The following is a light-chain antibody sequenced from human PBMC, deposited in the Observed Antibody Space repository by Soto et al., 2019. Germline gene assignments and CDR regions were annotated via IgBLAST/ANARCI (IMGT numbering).Light chain of an antibody. Sequence: QSALSQPDSVSGSPGQSITISCTGTSSDVGGFEYVSWYQHQPGKAPKLIIYDVTKRPSGVSNRFSGSKSGNTASLTISGIQAEDEGDYYCGSITRSSTSVFGTGTKLTVL. V-gene: IGLV2-14*01. CDR1: SSDVGGFEY. CDR3: GSITRSSTSV. CDR2: DVT. J-gene: IGLJ1*01.